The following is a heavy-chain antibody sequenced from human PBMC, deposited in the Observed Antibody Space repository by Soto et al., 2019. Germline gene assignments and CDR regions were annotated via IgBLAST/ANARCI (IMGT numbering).Heavy chain of an antibody. CDR2: IIPIFGTA. V-gene: IGHV1-69*12. J-gene: IGHJ6*02. CDR3: ATTEMGNYYYGLDV. Sequence: QVQLVQSGAEVKKPGSSVKVSCKASGGTFSRYAITWVRQAPGQGLEWMGGIIPIFGTANYAQKFQGRVTITAYESTSTAYMELSSLRSEDTAVFYWATTEMGNYYYGLDVWGQGTTVTVSS. CDR1: GGTFSRYA. D-gene: IGHD7-27*01.